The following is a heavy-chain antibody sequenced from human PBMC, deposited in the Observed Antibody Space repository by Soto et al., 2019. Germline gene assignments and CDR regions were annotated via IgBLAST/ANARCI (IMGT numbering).Heavy chain of an antibody. CDR1: GYTCTIYW. CDR2: IYPSDSDT. D-gene: IGHD4-17*01. V-gene: IGHV5-51*01. Sequence: GETLNVSSQVSGYTCTIYWIGWVRQMPGKGLEWMGIIYPSDSDTRYSPSFQGQVTISADQSINTAYLQWDSLKASDTAIYYCARPANTVADHFDLWGQGTPVTVPS. CDR3: ARPANTVADHFDL. J-gene: IGHJ4*02.